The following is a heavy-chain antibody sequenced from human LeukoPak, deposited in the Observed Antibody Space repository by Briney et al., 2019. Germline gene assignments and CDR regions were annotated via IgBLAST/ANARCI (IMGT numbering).Heavy chain of an antibody. V-gene: IGHV2-5*02. Sequence: KESGPTLVKPTQTLTLTCTFSGFSLSTSGVGVGWIRQPPGKALEWLALIYWDDDKRYSPSLKSRLTITKDTSKNQVVLTMTNMGPVDTATWYCAHTPHLLRYFGWLGSGFDYWGQGTLVTVSS. D-gene: IGHD3-9*01. CDR1: GFSLSTSGVG. CDR3: AHTPHLLRYFGWLGSGFDY. J-gene: IGHJ4*02. CDR2: IYWDDDK.